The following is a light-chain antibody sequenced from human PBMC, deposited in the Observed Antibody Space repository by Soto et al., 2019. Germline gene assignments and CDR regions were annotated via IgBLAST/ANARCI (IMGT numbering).Light chain of an antibody. Sequence: EIVMTQSPATLSVSPGERATLSCRASQSVSSNLAWYQQRPGQAPRLLIYAASYRATDIAASFSGSVSGTEFTLSISSLQSEEFAVYYCQQYNKWPLFTFGPGTRVDVK. CDR3: QQYNKWPLFT. CDR1: QSVSSN. CDR2: AAS. V-gene: IGKV3-15*01. J-gene: IGKJ3*01.